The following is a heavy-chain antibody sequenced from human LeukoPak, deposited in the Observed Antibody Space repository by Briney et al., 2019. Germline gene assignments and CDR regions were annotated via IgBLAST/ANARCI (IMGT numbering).Heavy chain of an antibody. J-gene: IGHJ4*02. CDR2: IGGSGGST. CDR1: GFTFSSYA. CDR3: AKVDYSSGWYGFDY. V-gene: IGHV3-23*01. D-gene: IGHD6-19*01. Sequence: GGSLRLSCAASGFTFSSYAMSWVRQAPGKGLEWVSAIGGSGGSTYYADSVKGRFTISRDNSKNTLYLQMNSLRAEDTAVYYCAKVDYSSGWYGFDYWGQGTLVTVSS.